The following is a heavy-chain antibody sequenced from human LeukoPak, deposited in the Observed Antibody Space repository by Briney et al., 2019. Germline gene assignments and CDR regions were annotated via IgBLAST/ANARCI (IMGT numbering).Heavy chain of an antibody. CDR2: INPSGGST. J-gene: IGHJ4*02. CDR1: GYTFTSYY. D-gene: IGHD3-22*01. V-gene: IGHV1-46*01. Sequence: ASVNVSCKASGYTFTSYYMHWVRQATGQGLEWMGIINPSGGSTSYAQKFQGRVTMTRDTSTSTVYMELSSLRSEDTAVYYCARGSEYYYDSSGYTLILWGQGTLVTVSS. CDR3: ARGSEYYYDSSGYTLIL.